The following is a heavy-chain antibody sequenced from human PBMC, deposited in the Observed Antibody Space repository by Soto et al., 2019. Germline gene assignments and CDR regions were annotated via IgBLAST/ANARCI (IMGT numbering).Heavy chain of an antibody. J-gene: IGHJ3*02. CDR3: ARHLGSWLRHDAFSI. CDR2: IHPVDSET. D-gene: IGHD5-12*01. Sequence: GESLKISCKGSGYSFTNYWIGWVRHMPGKGLEWMGIIHPVDSETRYSPSFQGQVTISADKSVNTAYLHWSSLKASDTAIYYCARHLGSWLRHDAFSIWGQGTMVTVSS. V-gene: IGHV5-51*01. CDR1: GYSFTNYW.